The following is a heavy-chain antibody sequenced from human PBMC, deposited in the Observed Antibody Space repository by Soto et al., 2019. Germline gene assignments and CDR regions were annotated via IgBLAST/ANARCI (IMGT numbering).Heavy chain of an antibody. D-gene: IGHD3-10*01. CDR2: VSGRGDST. J-gene: IGHJ4*02. Sequence: ELQVLESGGGLVQPGGSLRLTCAASGFTLSEYGTSWVRQAPGKGLEWVSFVSGRGDSTYYAGSVKGRFTISRDSSKNTVCLQMNSLRAEDTAVYYCATSNFGERDWGQGTLVTVSS. CDR1: GFTLSEYG. V-gene: IGHV3-23*01. CDR3: ATSNFGERD.